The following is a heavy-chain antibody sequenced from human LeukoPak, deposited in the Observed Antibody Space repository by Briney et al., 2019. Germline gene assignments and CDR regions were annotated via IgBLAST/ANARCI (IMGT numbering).Heavy chain of an antibody. CDR1: GFTFSSYS. J-gene: IGHJ2*01. Sequence: GGSLRLSCAASGFTFSSYSMNWVRQAPGKGLEWVSSSCSSSYIYYADSVKGRFTISRDNAKNSLYLQMNSLRAEDTAVYYCARDLGYCSSTSCYNWYFDLWGRGTLVTVSS. D-gene: IGHD2-2*02. CDR3: ARDLGYCSSTSCYNWYFDL. V-gene: IGHV3-21*01. CDR2: SCSSSYI.